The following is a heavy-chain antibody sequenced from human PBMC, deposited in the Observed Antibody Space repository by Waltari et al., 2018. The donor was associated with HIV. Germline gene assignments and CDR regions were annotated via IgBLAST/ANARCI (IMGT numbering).Heavy chain of an antibody. D-gene: IGHD3-10*01. CDR3: TRRGALFRGVVDLDV. V-gene: IGHV3-73*01. CDR2: VRTKADRYAT. Sequence: EVRLVESGGGVVQPGGSLRLSCAASGFIFSAVDIHWVRQPSGKGLEWIGRVRTKADRYATGYAASVKGRFSISRDDSENMAYLQMNSLKADDSAVYFCTRRGALFRGVVDLDVWGRGTTVSVSS. J-gene: IGHJ6*02. CDR1: GFIFSAVD.